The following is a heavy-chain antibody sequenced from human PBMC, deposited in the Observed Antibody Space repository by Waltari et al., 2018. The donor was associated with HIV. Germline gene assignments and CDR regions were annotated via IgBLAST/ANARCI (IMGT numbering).Heavy chain of an antibody. V-gene: IGHV3-15*01. CDR3: TTEEGYGSGSYLDY. CDR1: GFTFSNAW. Sequence: EVHLVESGGDLLKPGGCLRLSCAASGFTFSNAWMTWVRQAPGKCLEWVGRIKRKSDGGTTDYNAAVKGRFTISRYDSKTTLFLQMNSLKTEDTAVYYCTTEEGYGSGSYLDYWGQGTPLTVSS. CDR2: IKRKSDGGTT. J-gene: IGHJ4*02. D-gene: IGHD3-10*01.